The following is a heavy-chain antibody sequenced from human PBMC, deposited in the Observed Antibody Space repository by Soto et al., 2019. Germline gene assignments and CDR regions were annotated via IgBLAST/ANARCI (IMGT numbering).Heavy chain of an antibody. CDR1: GFTVSNNY. J-gene: IGHJ4*02. Sequence: EVQLVESGGGLIQPGGSLRLSCAVSGFTVSNNYMSWVRQAPGKGLEGVSVIYSGGYTAYGDSVKGRFTISRDNSNNTLYLKMKTGRADAPAGYSCAPSPGGGGYWGQGTLVTVSS. CDR2: IYSGGYT. D-gene: IGHD3-10*01. CDR3: APSPGGGGY. V-gene: IGHV3-53*01.